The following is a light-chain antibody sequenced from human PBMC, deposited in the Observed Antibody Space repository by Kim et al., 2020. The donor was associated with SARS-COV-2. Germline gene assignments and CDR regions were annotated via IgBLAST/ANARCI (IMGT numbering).Light chain of an antibody. CDR1: KLGEKY. J-gene: IGLJ2*01. CDR2: QDF. CDR3: QAWDSGTVV. V-gene: IGLV3-1*01. Sequence: SYELTKPPSVSVSPGQTVTITCSGDKLGEKYSCWYQQKSGQSPVLVIYQDFKRPSGIPERFSGFNFGNTDTLTISGTQTVDEADYYCQAWDSGTVVFGGGTQLTVL.